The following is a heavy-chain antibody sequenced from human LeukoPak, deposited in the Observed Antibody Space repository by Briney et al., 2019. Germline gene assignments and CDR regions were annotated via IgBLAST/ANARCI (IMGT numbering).Heavy chain of an antibody. J-gene: IGHJ4*02. CDR1: GGTFSSYA. CDR2: IIPILGIA. CDR3: ARDPPYGSAAGTDFDY. D-gene: IGHD6-13*01. Sequence: SVKVSCKASGGTFSSYAISWVRQAPGQGLEWMGRIIPILGIANYAQKFQGRVTITADKSTSTACMELSSLRSEDTAVYYCARDPPYGSAAGTDFDYWGQGTLVTVSS. V-gene: IGHV1-69*04.